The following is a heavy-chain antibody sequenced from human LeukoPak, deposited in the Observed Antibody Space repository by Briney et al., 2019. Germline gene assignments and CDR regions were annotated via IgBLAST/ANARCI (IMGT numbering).Heavy chain of an antibody. V-gene: IGHV3-11*06. CDR3: ARGLITIFGVVTPPDY. CDR1: GFTFSDYY. CDR2: ISSSSYT. Sequence: TGGSLRLSCAASGFTFSDYYMSWIRQAPGKGLEWVSYISSSSYTNYADSVKGRFTISRDNAKNSLYLQMNSLRAEDTAVYYCARGLITIFGVVTPPDYWGQGTLVTVSS. J-gene: IGHJ4*02. D-gene: IGHD3-3*01.